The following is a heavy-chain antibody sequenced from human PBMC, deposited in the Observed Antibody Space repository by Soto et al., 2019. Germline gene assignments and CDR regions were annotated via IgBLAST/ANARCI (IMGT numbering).Heavy chain of an antibody. Sequence: QVQLQESGPGLVKPSQTLSLTCTVSGGSISSGDYYWSWIRQPPGKGLEWIGYIYYSRSTYYNPSLKSRVTISVDTAKNQFSLKLSSVTAADTAVYYCARVVSGGDYGAYWGQGTLVTVSS. CDR3: ARVVSGGDYGAY. V-gene: IGHV4-30-4*01. CDR2: IYYSRST. CDR1: GGSISSGDYY. J-gene: IGHJ4*02. D-gene: IGHD2-21*02.